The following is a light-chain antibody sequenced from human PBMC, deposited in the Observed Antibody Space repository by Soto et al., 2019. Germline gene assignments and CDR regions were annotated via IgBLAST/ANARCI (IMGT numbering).Light chain of an antibody. CDR3: SSYAGSSNV. V-gene: IGLV2-8*01. J-gene: IGLJ1*01. CDR2: EVN. CDR1: SSDVGGYNY. Sequence: QSVLTQPPSASGSPGQSVAISCTGTSSDVGGYNYVSWYQQHPGKAPKLMIYEVNKRPSGVPDRFSGSKSGNTASLTVSGLQAEYEADYYCSSYAGSSNVLGTGTKLTVL.